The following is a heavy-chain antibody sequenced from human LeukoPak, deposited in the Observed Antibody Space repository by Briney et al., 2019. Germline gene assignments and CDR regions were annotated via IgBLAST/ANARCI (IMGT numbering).Heavy chain of an antibody. J-gene: IGHJ4*02. CDR3: ARDPYDFWSGYRNY. Sequence: ASVKVSCKASGYTFTGYYMHWVRQAPGQGLEWMGWINPNSGGTNYAQKFQGRVTMTRDTSISTAYMELSRLRSDDTAVYYCARDPYDFWSGYRNYWGQGTLVTVS. V-gene: IGHV1-2*02. D-gene: IGHD3-3*01. CDR2: INPNSGGT. CDR1: GYTFTGYY.